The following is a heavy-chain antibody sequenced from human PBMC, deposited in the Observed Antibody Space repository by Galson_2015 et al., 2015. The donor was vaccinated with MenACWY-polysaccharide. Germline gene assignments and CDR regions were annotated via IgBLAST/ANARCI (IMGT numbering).Heavy chain of an antibody. D-gene: IGHD3-10*01. CDR1: GFTLSDYY. CDR3: ARVVRYFDL. J-gene: IGHJ2*01. Sequence: SLRLSCAASGFTLSDYYMSWIRQAPGKGLEWVSYISSSGSGSAKYYADSVKGRFTISRDNAKNSLYLQMDSLRAEDTALYYCARVVRYFDLWGRGTPVTVSS. CDR2: ISSSGSGSAK. V-gene: IGHV3-11*01.